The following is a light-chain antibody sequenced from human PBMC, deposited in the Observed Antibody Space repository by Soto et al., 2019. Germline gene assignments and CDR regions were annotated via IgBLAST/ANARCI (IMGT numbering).Light chain of an antibody. CDR3: QQYNNWST. J-gene: IGKJ1*01. CDR1: QSVSSN. CDR2: GAS. V-gene: IGKV3-15*01. Sequence: EIVMTQSPATLSVSPGERATLSCRASQSVSSNLAWYQQKPGQAPRLLIYGASTRATDIPARFSGSGSGTEFTLTISSLQAEDFAVYYCQQYNNWSTLGQGTKVAIK.